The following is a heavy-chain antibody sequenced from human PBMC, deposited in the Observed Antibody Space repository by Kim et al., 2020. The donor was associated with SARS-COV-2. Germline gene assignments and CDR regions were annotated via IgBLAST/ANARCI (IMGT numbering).Heavy chain of an antibody. D-gene: IGHD6-19*01. V-gene: IGHV4-59*08. Sequence: SETLSLTCNVSGASMSRYYWPWIRQPPGKGLEWIGYMSSGGSVKYNLSLKSRVTISRDTSTNQLTLNLTSVTAADTAIYYCARRGHSSGWVHLDIWG. CDR1: GASMSRYY. CDR3: ARRGHSSGWVHLDI. CDR2: MSSGGSV. J-gene: IGHJ3*02.